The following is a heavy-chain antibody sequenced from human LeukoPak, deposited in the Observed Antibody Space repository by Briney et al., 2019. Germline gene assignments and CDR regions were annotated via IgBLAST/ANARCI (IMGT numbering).Heavy chain of an antibody. V-gene: IGHV4-34*01. CDR1: GGTFSGYS. Sequence: SETLSLTCAVYGGTFSGYSWSWIRQPPGKGLEWIGEISHSGSTNYNPSLKSRVTISVDTSKNQFSLNLSSVTAADTAVYYCARGNYGSGSYYVVDFDYWGQGTLVTVSS. J-gene: IGHJ4*02. CDR2: ISHSGST. D-gene: IGHD3-10*01. CDR3: ARGNYGSGSYYVVDFDY.